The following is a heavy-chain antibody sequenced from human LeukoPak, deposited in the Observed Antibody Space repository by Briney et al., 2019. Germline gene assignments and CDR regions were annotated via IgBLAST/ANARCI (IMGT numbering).Heavy chain of an antibody. CDR3: AREELGSSLGFDP. CDR1: GFTFSSG. V-gene: IGHV3-30*03. CDR2: ISFDGSNK. Sequence: HPGGSLRLSCAASGFTFSSGMHWVRQAPGKGLEGVAVISFDGSNKYYADSVKGRFTISRDNSKNTLYLQMNSLRAEDTAVYYCAREELGSSLGFDPWGQGTLVTVSS. D-gene: IGHD3-16*01. J-gene: IGHJ5*02.